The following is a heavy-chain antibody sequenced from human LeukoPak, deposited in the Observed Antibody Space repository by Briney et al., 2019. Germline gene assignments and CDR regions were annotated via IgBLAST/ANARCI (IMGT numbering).Heavy chain of an antibody. V-gene: IGHV4-34*01. J-gene: IGHJ4*02. CDR2: INHSGST. D-gene: IGHD6-19*01. CDR3: AREYSSGWYIDY. Sequence: SETLSLTCAVYGGSFSGYYWSWIRQPPGKGLEWIGEINHSGSTNYNPSLKSRVTISVDTSKNQFSLKLSSVTAADTAVYYCAREYSSGWYIDYWGQGTLATVSS. CDR1: GGSFSGYY.